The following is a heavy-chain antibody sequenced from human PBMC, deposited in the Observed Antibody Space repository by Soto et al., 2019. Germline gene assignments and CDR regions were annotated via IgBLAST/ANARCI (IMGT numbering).Heavy chain of an antibody. Sequence: QVQLQQWGAGLLKPSETLSLTCAVYGGSFSGYYWSWIRQPPGKGLEWIGEINHSGSTNYNPSLKSRVPISVDTSKNQFSLKLGSVTAADTAVYYCARVDWNYKGAFDIWGQGTMVTVSS. CDR1: GGSFSGYY. CDR3: ARVDWNYKGAFDI. CDR2: INHSGST. J-gene: IGHJ3*02. D-gene: IGHD1-7*01. V-gene: IGHV4-34*01.